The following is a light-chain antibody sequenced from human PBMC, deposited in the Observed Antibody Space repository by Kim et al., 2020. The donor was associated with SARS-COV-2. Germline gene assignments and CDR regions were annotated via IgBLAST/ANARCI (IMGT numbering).Light chain of an antibody. V-gene: IGKV1-5*03. CDR1: QSISSW. CDR3: HQSGT. Sequence: DIQMTQSPSTLSASVGDRVTITCRASQSISSWLAWYQQKPGKAPKLLIYKASSLESGVPSRFSGSGSGTEFTLTISSLQPDDFATYYCHQSGTFGQGTKVDI. J-gene: IGKJ1*01. CDR2: KAS.